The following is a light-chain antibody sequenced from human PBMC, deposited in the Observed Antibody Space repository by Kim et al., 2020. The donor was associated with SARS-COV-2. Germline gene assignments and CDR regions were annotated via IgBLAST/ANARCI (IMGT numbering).Light chain of an antibody. J-gene: IGKJ2*02. CDR3: HKYDSSPST. CDR2: GAS. V-gene: IGKV3-20*01. Sequence: EIVLTQSPGTLSLSPGERATLSCRASQSVSGKYIAWYQQKPGQAPRLVIYGASSRAFGTPDRFSGIGSGTDFTLTISGLEPEDFAVYYCHKYDSSPSTFGQGTKVDIK. CDR1: QSVSGKY.